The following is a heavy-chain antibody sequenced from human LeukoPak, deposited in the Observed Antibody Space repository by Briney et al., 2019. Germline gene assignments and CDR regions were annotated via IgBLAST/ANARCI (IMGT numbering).Heavy chain of an antibody. D-gene: IGHD3-10*01. Sequence: RGSLRLSCAASGFTVSGNYMSWVRQAPGKGLEWVSVIYSGGTPYYADSVKGRFTISRDNSKNTLYLQMNSLRAEDTAVYYCATNYYGSGNYYNGYDYWGQGTLVTVSS. V-gene: IGHV3-53*01. CDR1: GFTVSGNY. CDR2: IYSGGTP. CDR3: ATNYYGSGNYYNGYDY. J-gene: IGHJ4*02.